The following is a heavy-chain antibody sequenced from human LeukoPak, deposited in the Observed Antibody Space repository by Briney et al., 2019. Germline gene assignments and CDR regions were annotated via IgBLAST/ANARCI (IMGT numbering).Heavy chain of an antibody. V-gene: IGHV3-23*01. D-gene: IGHD2-2*01. CDR2: ISGSGDST. Sequence: HGGSLRLSCAASGFTFSTYAMNWVRQAPGKGLEWVSTISGSGDSTYYADSVKGRFTISRDNFKNTLLLQMNSLRAEDTAVYYCAKGGAGYCSSTSCLYYFDYWGQGTLVTVST. CDR1: GFTFSTYA. CDR3: AKGGAGYCSSTSCLYYFDY. J-gene: IGHJ4*02.